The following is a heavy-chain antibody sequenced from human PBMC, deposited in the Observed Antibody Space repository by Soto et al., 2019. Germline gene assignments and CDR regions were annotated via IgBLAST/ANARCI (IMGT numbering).Heavy chain of an antibody. CDR3: ARQDLSNDYIWGSYRVFPPPGYFDY. CDR1: GGSISSSSYY. CDR2: IYYSGST. Sequence: QLQLQESGPGLVKPSETLSLTCTVSGGSISSSSYYWGWIRQPPGKGLEWIGSIYYSGSTYYNPSLKSRVTISVDTSKNQFSLKLSSVTAADTAVYYCARQDLSNDYIWGSYRVFPPPGYFDYWGQGTLVTVSS. J-gene: IGHJ4*02. V-gene: IGHV4-39*01. D-gene: IGHD3-16*02.